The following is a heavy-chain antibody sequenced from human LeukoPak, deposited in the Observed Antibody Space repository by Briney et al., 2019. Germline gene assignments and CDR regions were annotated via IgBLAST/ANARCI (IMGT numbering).Heavy chain of an antibody. CDR2: IYYSGST. D-gene: IGHD3-10*01. J-gene: IGHJ6*02. CDR1: GGPISSHY. V-gene: IGHV4-59*11. Sequence: SDTLSLTCTVSGGPISSHYWNWIRQPPGKRLEWIGYIYYSGSTNYNPSLKSRVTISVDTSKNQFSLKLSSVTAADTAVYYCARDRGRGYYGSGDYGMDVWGQGTTVTVSS. CDR3: ARDRGRGYYGSGDYGMDV.